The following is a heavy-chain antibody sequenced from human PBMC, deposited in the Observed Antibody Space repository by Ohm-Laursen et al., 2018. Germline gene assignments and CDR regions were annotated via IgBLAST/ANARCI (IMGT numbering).Heavy chain of an antibody. D-gene: IGHD2/OR15-2a*01. CDR2: INPNSGGT. CDR3: ARDSRAAETHFDY. CDR1: GYTFTGYY. Sequence: SVKVSCKASGYTFTGYYMHWVRQAPGQGLEWMGWINPNSGGTNYAQKFQGRVTMTRDTSISTAYMELGRLRSDDTAVFYCARDSRAAETHFDYWGQGTLVTVSS. V-gene: IGHV1-2*02. J-gene: IGHJ4*02.